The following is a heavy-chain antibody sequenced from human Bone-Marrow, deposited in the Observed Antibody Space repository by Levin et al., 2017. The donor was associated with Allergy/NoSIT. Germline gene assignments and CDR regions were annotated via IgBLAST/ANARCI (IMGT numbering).Heavy chain of an antibody. Sequence: QAGGSLRLSCAASGFTFSSYWMDWVRQAPGKGLVWVSRINSDGRSTTYADSVKGRFTISRDNAKNTLYLQMNSLRAEDTAVYYCARGGYGDKGNWFDPWGQGTLVTVSS. CDR1: GFTFSSYW. CDR3: ARGGYGDKGNWFDP. CDR2: INSDGRST. D-gene: IGHD3-10*01. V-gene: IGHV3-74*03. J-gene: IGHJ5*02.